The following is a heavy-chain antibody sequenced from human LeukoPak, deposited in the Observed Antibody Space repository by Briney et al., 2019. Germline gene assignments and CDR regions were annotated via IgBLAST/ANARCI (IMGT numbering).Heavy chain of an antibody. D-gene: IGHD2-15*01. J-gene: IGHJ6*02. Sequence: PSETLSLTCTVSGGSISSYYWSWIRQPAGKGLEWIGRIYTSGSTNYNPSLKSRVTMSVDTSKNQFSLKPSSVTAADTAVYYCARDERYCSGGSCYSNGMYYYYYGMDVWGQGTTVTVSS. CDR2: IYTSGST. V-gene: IGHV4-4*07. CDR3: ARDERYCSGGSCYSNGMYYYYYGMDV. CDR1: GGSISSYY.